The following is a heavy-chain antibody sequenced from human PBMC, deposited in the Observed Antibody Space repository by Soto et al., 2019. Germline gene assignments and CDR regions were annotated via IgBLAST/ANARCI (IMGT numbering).Heavy chain of an antibody. Sequence: QFFESGGDLVQPGGSLRVHCVASGFIFGDYAMSWVRQAPGKGLEGGSSVGGGGTDTYYAASVKGRFTISRDHSKSTLYLQMNNLRAEDTAVYYCAKDAVPYNGKWDWFDTWGQGTLVIVSS. CDR3: AKDAVPYNGKWDWFDT. CDR2: VGGGGTDT. V-gene: IGHV3-23*01. CDR1: GFIFGDYA. D-gene: IGHD1-20*01. J-gene: IGHJ5*02.